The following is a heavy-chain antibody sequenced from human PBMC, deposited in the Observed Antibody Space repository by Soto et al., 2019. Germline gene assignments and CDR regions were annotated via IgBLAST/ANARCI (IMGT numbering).Heavy chain of an antibody. J-gene: IGHJ4*02. CDR3: AKALGYCSSTSCTWDY. CDR2: ISGSGGST. Sequence: GGSMRLSCAASGFNFSSHAMRWVRQATGKGLEWVSAISGSGGSTYYADSVKGRFTISRDNSKNTLYLQMNSLRAEDTAVYYCAKALGYCSSTSCTWDYWGQGTLVTVSS. CDR1: GFNFSSHA. V-gene: IGHV3-23*01. D-gene: IGHD2-2*01.